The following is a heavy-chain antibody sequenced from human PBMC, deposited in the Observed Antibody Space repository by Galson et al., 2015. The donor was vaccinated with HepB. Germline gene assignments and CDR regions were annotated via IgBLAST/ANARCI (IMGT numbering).Heavy chain of an antibody. J-gene: IGHJ5*01. V-gene: IGHV3-23*01. CDR2: ISGTSGSI. CDR1: GFTFSNYA. Sequence: SLRLSCAASGFTFSNYAMNWVRQAPGKGLEWVSGISGTSGSIYYVDSVKGRFTISRANSKNTLFLQMNSLRAEDTAVYFCAKGPVRGVFNWFDSWGQGTLLTVSS. D-gene: IGHD3-10*01. CDR3: AKGPVRGVFNWFDS.